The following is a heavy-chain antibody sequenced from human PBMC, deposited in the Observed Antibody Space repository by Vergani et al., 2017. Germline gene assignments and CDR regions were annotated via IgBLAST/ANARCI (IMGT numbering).Heavy chain of an antibody. CDR1: GGSISSSSYY. CDR3: ARHWTLLRWNYPEYFQH. V-gene: IGHV4-39*01. Sequence: QLQLQESGPGLVKPSETLSLTCTVSGGSISSSSYYWGWIRQPPGKGLEWIGSIYYSGSTYYNPSLKSRVTISVDTSKNQFSLKLSSVTAADTAVYYCARHWTLLRWNYPEYFQHWGQGTLVTVSS. CDR2: IYYSGST. J-gene: IGHJ1*01. D-gene: IGHD1-7*01.